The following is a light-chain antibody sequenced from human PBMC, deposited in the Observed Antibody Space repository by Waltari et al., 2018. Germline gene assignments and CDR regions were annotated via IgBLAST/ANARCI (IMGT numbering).Light chain of an antibody. J-gene: IGKJ3*01. CDR3: QQYNNWPPT. Sequence: EIVMTQSPATLSVSPGERATLSCRAGQSVGTNVAWYQQKPGQATRLLIYAASTRATAFPAGFSGSGSGTEFTLTISSLQSEDFAVYYCQQYNNWPPTFGPGTKVDIK. V-gene: IGKV3-15*01. CDR2: AAS. CDR1: QSVGTN.